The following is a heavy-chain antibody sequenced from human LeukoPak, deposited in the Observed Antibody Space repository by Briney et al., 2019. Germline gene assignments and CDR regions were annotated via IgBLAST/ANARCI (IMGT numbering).Heavy chain of an antibody. D-gene: IGHD2-2*01. V-gene: IGHV3-23*01. CDR2: ISGSGGST. CDR1: GFTFSSYA. Sequence: GGSLRLSCAASGFTFSSYAMSWVRQAPGKGLEWVSAISGSGGSTYYADSVKGRFTISRDNSKNMVFLQMSRLTAEDTAVYYCAKSRPGSSTSWGQGTLVTVSS. CDR3: AKSRPGSSTS. J-gene: IGHJ4*02.